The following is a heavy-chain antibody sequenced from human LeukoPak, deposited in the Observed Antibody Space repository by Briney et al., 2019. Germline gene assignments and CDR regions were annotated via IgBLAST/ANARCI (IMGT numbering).Heavy chain of an antibody. J-gene: IGHJ5*02. Sequence: GGPLRLSCAAPGLTFSNYWMSWVRQAPGKGLEWLAHTKHDGSEKYYVDSVKGRFTISRDNAKKSLSLQMNSLRAEDTPVYSCTRDQTWGQGTLVTVSS. CDR2: TKHDGSEK. V-gene: IGHV3-7*01. CDR3: TRDQT. CDR1: GLTFSNYW.